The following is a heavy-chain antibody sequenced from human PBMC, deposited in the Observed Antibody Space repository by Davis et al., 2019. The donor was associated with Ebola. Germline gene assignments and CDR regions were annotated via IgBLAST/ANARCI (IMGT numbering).Heavy chain of an antibody. V-gene: IGHV1-3*01. CDR1: GYTFTSYA. Sequence: ASVKVSCKASGYTFTSYARHCVRQAPRQRLAWMGWINAGNGNTKSSQKFQGRVTVTRDTSTTTVYMDLSSLRSEDTALYYSTTPGGQDSGYDVFEIWGQGTMVTVSS. D-gene: IGHD5-12*01. J-gene: IGHJ3*02. CDR2: INAGNGNT. CDR3: TTPGGQDSGYDVFEI.